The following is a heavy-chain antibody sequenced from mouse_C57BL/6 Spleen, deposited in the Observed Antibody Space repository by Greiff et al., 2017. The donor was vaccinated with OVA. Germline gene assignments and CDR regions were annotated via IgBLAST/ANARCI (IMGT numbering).Heavy chain of an antibody. V-gene: IGHV1-53*01. D-gene: IGHD2-4*01. Sequence: VQLQQPGTELVKPGASVKLSCKASGYTFTSYWMHWVKQRPGQGLEWIGNINPSNGGTNYNEKFKSKATLTVDKSSSTAYMQLSSLTSEDSAVYYCARERGAYDYDGTSFAYWGQGTLVTVSA. CDR3: ARERGAYDYDGTSFAY. CDR2: INPSNGGT. J-gene: IGHJ3*01. CDR1: GYTFTSYW.